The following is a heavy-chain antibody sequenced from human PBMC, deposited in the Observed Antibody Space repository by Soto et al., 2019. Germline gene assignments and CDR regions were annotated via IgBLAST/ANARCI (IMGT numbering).Heavy chain of an antibody. Sequence: EVQLVESGGGLVQPGGSLRLSCVASGFTFSDHYMDWVRQAPGKGLEWVGRSRNKANSYTTEYAASVRGRFTISRDDSKNSLYLQMNSLKTEDTAVYYCARDLGSWGQGTLVTVSS. CDR1: GFTFSDHY. CDR2: SRNKANSYTT. CDR3: ARDLGS. J-gene: IGHJ5*02. V-gene: IGHV3-72*01.